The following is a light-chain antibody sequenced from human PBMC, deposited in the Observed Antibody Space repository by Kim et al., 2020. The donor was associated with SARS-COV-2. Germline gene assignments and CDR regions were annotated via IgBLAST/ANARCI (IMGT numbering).Light chain of an antibody. V-gene: IGLV3-19*01. J-gene: IGLJ3*02. CDR2: EKN. CDR1: SLRSYY. Sequence: SSELTQDPAVSVALGQTVRITCQGDSLRSYYASWYQQKPGQAPLLVLYEKNNRPSGIPDRFSGSSSGNTASLTITGAQAEAEADYYCNSRESGVNHVVFG. CDR3: NSRESGVNHVV.